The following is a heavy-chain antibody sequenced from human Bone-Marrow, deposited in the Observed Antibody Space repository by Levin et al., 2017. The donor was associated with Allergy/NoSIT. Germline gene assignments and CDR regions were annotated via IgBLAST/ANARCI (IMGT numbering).Heavy chain of an antibody. J-gene: IGHJ4*01. CDR3: ASLPTSMTATGTDIIDY. CDR2: ISGSSAYT. V-gene: IGHV3-11*03. Sequence: LSLTCVASGFTFGDYYMSWIRQAPGKGLEWISYISGSSAYTSYADSVKGRFTISRDNAKNSLFLQMDSLSAEDTAVYYCASLPTSMTATGTDIIDYWGHGTRVTVSS. D-gene: IGHD1-14*01. CDR1: GFTFGDYY.